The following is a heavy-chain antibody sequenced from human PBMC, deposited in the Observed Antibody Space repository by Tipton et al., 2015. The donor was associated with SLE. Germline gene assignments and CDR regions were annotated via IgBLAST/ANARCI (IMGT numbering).Heavy chain of an antibody. J-gene: IGHJ4*02. D-gene: IGHD6-13*01. CDR2: ISSSGSTI. V-gene: IGHV3-48*04. Sequence: SLRLSCAASGFTFSSYAMNWVRQAPGKGLEWVSYISSSGSTIYYADSVKGRFTISRDNAKNSLYLQMNSLRAEDTAVYYCARACRGIALGGVDYWGQGTLVTVSS. CDR3: ARACRGIALGGVDY. CDR1: GFTFSSYA.